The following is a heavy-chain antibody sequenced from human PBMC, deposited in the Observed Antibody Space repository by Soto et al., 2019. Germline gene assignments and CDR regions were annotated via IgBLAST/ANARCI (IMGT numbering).Heavy chain of an antibody. Sequence: GGSLRLSCAASGFTFSSYAMSWVRQAPGKGLEWASAISGSGGSTYYADSVKGRFTISRDNSKNTLYLQMNSLRAEDTAVYYCVKAYADTYYYDSSGYYADDWGQGTLVTV. J-gene: IGHJ4*02. CDR1: GFTFSSYA. CDR3: VKAYADTYYYDSSGYYADD. V-gene: IGHV3-23*01. D-gene: IGHD3-22*01. CDR2: ISGSGGST.